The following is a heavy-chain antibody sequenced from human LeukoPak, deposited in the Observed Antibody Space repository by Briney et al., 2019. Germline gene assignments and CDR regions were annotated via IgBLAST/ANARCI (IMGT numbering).Heavy chain of an antibody. CDR2: IYHSGST. D-gene: IGHD2-2*01. Sequence: SETLSLTCAVSGASISSGGSSWNCIRQPPGKGLEWIVYIYHSGSTNYNPSLKSRVTISVDMSKNQFSLKLSSVTAADTAVYYCARGPPAKPGTGYYYGMDVWGQGTTVTVSS. V-gene: IGHV4-30-2*01. CDR1: GASISSGGSS. CDR3: ARGPPAKPGTGYYYGMDV. J-gene: IGHJ6*02.